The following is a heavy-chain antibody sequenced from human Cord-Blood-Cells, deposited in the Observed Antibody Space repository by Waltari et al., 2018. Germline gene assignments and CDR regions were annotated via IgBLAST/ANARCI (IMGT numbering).Heavy chain of an antibody. CDR2: IYYSGST. V-gene: IGHV4-30-4*01. D-gene: IGHD3-22*01. J-gene: IGHJ4*02. Sequence: QVQLQESGPGLVKPSQTLSLTCTVSGGSISSGDYHWSWIRQPPGQGLEWIGYIYYSGSTYYNPSLKSRVTISVDTSKNQFSLKLSSVTAADTAVYYCARGGTYYYDSSGYYYFDYWGQGTLVTVSS. CDR3: ARGGTYYYDSSGYYYFDY. CDR1: GGSISSGDYH.